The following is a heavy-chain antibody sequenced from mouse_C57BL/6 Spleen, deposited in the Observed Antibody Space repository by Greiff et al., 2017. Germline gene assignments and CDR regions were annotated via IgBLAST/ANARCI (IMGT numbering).Heavy chain of an antibody. V-gene: IGHV1-63*01. D-gene: IGHD4-1*01. Sequence: QVQLQQTGAELVRPGTSVKMSCKASGYTFTNYWIGWAKQRPGHGLEWIGDIYPGGGYTNYNEKFKGKATLTADKSSSTAYMQFSSLTSEDSAIYYCAREGLTGPYYFDYWGQGTTLTVSS. J-gene: IGHJ2*01. CDR1: GYTFTNYW. CDR3: AREGLTGPYYFDY. CDR2: IYPGGGYT.